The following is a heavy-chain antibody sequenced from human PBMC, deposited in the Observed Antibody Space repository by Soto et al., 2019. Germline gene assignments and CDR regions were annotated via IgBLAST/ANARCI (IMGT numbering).Heavy chain of an antibody. CDR3: AAYGDYVSNFDY. V-gene: IGHV4-39*01. CDR2: IYYSGST. CDR1: GGSISSSSYY. D-gene: IGHD4-17*01. J-gene: IGHJ4*02. Sequence: SETLSLTCTVSGGSISSSSYYWGWIHQPPGKGLEWIGSIYYSGSTYYNPSLKSRVTISVDTSKNQFSLKLSSVTAADTAVYYCAAYGDYVSNFDYWGQGTLVTVSS.